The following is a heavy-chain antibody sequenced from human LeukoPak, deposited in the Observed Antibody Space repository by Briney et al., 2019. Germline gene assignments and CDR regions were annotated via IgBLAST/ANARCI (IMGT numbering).Heavy chain of an antibody. V-gene: IGHV3-15*01. D-gene: IGHD6-19*01. J-gene: IGHJ4*02. CDR1: GFTFSNSW. CDR2: IKSKTDGGTT. CDR3: TTDPADGWGNGAVADY. Sequence: GGSLRLSCAASGFTFSNSWMSWVRQAPGKGLEWVGRIKSKTDGGTTDYAAPVKGRFTISRDDSKNTLYLQMNSLKTEDTDVYSCTTDPADGWGNGAVADYWGQGTLATVSS.